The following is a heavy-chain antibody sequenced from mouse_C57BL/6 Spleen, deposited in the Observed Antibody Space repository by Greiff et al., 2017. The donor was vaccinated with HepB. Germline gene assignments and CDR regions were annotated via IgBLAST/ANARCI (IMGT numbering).Heavy chain of an antibody. V-gene: IGHV1-59*01. CDR3: ARTGDYYGSSVDY. CDR1: GYTFTSYW. Sequence: QVQLKQPGAELVRPGTSVKLSCKASGYTFTSYWMHWVKQRPGQGLEWIGVIDPSDSYTNYNQKFKGKATLTVDTSSSTAYMQLSSLTSEDSAVYYCARTGDYYGSSVDYWGQGTTLTVSS. CDR2: IDPSDSYT. J-gene: IGHJ2*01. D-gene: IGHD1-1*01.